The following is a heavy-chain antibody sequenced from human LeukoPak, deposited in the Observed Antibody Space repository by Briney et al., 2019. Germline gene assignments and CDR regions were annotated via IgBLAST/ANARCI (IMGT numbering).Heavy chain of an antibody. CDR1: GYTFTSYD. V-gene: IGHV1-18*01. CDR3: SRDRVTVTDFDY. CDR2: ISAYNGNT. J-gene: IGHJ4*02. Sequence: ASVKVSCKASGYTFTSYDISWVRPAPGQGLEWMGWISAYNGNTNYAQKLQGRVTMTTDTSTSTAYMELRSLRSDDTAVYYCSRDRVTVTDFDYWGQGTLVTVSS. D-gene: IGHD4-17*01.